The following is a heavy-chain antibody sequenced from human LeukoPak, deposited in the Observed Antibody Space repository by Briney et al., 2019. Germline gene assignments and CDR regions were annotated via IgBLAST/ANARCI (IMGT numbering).Heavy chain of an antibody. CDR2: IRYDGSDK. CDR1: GFTFSNYG. V-gene: IGHV3-30*02. D-gene: IGHD1/OR15-1a*01. CDR3: ARTWDFDY. J-gene: IGHJ4*02. Sequence: GGSLRLSCAASGFTFSNYGMHWVRQAPGKGLEWVAFIRYDGSDKYYVDSVKGRFTISRDNSKNTLYLQMNSLRVEDTAVYYCARTWDFDYWGQGTLVTVSS.